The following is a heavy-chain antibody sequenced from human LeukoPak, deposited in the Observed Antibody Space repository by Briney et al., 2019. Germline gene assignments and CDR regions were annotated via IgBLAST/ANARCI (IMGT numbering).Heavy chain of an antibody. CDR3: ARHYDYVWGGSDY. Sequence: SVKVSCKASGGTFSSYAISWVRQAPGQGLEWMGGIIPIFGTANYAQKFQGRVTITADKSTSTAYMELSSLRSEDTAVYYCARHYDYVWGGSDYWGQGTLVTISS. D-gene: IGHD3-16*01. CDR2: IIPIFGTA. CDR1: GGTFSSYA. J-gene: IGHJ4*02. V-gene: IGHV1-69*06.